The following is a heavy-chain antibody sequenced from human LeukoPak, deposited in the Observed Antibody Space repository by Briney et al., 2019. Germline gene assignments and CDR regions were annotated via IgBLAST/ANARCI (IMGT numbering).Heavy chain of an antibody. J-gene: IGHJ4*02. Sequence: GGSLRLSCTASGFTFSSYWMHWVRQAPGKGLVWVSRIKSDGSSTSYADSVKGRFTISRDNAKNTVYLQMNSLRAEDTAVYYCATSRTFDYWGQGTLVTVSS. CDR1: GFTFSSYW. CDR3: ATSRTFDY. V-gene: IGHV3-74*01. CDR2: IKSDGSST.